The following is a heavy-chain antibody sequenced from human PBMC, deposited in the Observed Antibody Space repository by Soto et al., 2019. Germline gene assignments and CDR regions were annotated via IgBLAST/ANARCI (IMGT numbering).Heavy chain of an antibody. CDR1: GYTFTSYA. V-gene: IGHV1-3*01. Sequence: ASVKVSCKASGYTFTSYAMHWVRQAPGQRLEWMGWINAGNGNTKYSQKFQGRVTITRDTSASTAYMELSSLRSEDTAVYYCARDGTPWLGVRGHWAFDIWGQGTMVTVSS. J-gene: IGHJ3*02. CDR2: INAGNGNT. D-gene: IGHD3-10*01. CDR3: ARDGTPWLGVRGHWAFDI.